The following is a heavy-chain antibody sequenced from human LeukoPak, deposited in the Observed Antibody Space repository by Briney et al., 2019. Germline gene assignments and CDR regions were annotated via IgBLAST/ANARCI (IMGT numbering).Heavy chain of an antibody. Sequence: SETLSLTCTVSGGSISSYYWSWIRQPPGKGLDWIGYIYYSGSTNYNPSLKSRVTISVDTSKNQFSLKLSSVTAADTAVYYCARKPLDYWGQGTLVTVSS. V-gene: IGHV4-59*01. CDR3: ARKPLDY. CDR2: IYYSGST. CDR1: GGSISSYY. J-gene: IGHJ4*02.